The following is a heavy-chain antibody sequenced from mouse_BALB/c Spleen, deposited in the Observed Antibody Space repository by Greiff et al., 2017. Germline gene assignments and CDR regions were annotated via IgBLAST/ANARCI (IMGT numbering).Heavy chain of an antibody. V-gene: IGHV1-69*02. CDR3: TRDGYAQFAY. CDR1: GYTFTSYW. CDR2: IYPSDSYT. Sequence: QVQLQQPGAELVRPGASVKLSCKASGYTFTSYWINWVKQRPGQGLEWIGNIYPSDSYTNYNQKFKDKATLTVDKSSSTAYMQLSSPTSEDSAVYYCTRDGYAQFAYWGQGTLVTVSA. D-gene: IGHD2-2*01. J-gene: IGHJ3*01.